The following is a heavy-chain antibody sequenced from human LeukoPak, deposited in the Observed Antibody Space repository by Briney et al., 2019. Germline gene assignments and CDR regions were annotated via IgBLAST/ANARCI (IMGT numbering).Heavy chain of an antibody. CDR2: ISYDGTNK. V-gene: IGHV3-30*18. CDR3: AKDLNYDFWSGLGN. J-gene: IGHJ4*02. Sequence: GGSLRLSCAVSGFTFSSYGMRWVRQAPGKGLEWMAVISYDGTNKYYADSVTGRFTISRDNSKNTMYLQMNSLRAEGTAVYYCAKDLNYDFWSGLGNWGQGTLVTVSS. CDR1: GFTFSSYG. D-gene: IGHD3-3*01.